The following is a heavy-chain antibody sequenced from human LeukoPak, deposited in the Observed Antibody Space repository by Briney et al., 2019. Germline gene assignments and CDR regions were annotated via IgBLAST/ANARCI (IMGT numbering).Heavy chain of an antibody. D-gene: IGHD1-26*01. J-gene: IGHJ4*02. CDR3: AGRGSYYLD. CDR2: MNQDGSVR. V-gene: IGHV3-7*01. Sequence: GGSLRLSCAASGFSFSTYWMSWVRQTPEKGLVFVANMNQDGSVRNYMDSLKGRFTISRDNSKNTLYLQMNSLRAEDTAVYYCAGRGSYYLDWGQGTLVTVSS. CDR1: GFSFSTYW.